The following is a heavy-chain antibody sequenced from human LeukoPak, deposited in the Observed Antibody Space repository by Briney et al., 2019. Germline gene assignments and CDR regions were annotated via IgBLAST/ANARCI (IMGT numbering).Heavy chain of an antibody. CDR2: IYSGDST. D-gene: IGHD1-1*01. V-gene: IGHV3-53*01. Sequence: GGSLRLSCAASGLTVSSNHMSWVRQAPGKGLEWVSAIYSGDSTYYADSVKGRFTISRDDSKSALSLQMNSLRAEDTAVYYCPRGLVYLTGHFDCWGQGTLSSSPQ. CDR1: GLTVSSNH. J-gene: IGHJ4*02. CDR3: PRGLVYLTGHFDC.